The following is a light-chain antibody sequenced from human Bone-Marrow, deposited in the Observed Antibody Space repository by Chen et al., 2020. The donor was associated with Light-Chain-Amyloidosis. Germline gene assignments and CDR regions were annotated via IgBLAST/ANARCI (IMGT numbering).Light chain of an antibody. V-gene: IGLV1-51*01. J-gene: IGLJ2*01. Sequence: QSVLTQPPSASAPPGPNVTISRSGSSSNIGKDDVSWYQHLPGTAPKVLIYDNNKRPSGIPDRFSGSKSGTSATLGITGLQTGDEADYYCGTWDSSLNAGVFGGGTKLTVL. CDR1: SSNIGKDD. CDR3: GTWDSSLNAGV. CDR2: DNN.